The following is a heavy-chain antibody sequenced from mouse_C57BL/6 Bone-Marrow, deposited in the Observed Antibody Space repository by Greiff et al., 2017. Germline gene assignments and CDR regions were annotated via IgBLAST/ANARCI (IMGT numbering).Heavy chain of an antibody. CDR2: IDPEDGDT. CDR1: GFNIKDYY. J-gene: IGHJ2*01. Sequence: VQLQQSGAELVRPGASVKLSCTASGFNIKDYYMHGVKQRPEQGLEWIGRIDPEDGDTEYAPKFQGKATMTADTSSNPAYLQLSSLTSEDTAVYYCTLLLRFDYWGQGTTLTVSS. D-gene: IGHD1-1*01. CDR3: TLLLRFDY. V-gene: IGHV14-1*01.